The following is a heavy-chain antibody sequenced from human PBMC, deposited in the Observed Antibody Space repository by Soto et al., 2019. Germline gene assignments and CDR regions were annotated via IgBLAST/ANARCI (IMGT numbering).Heavy chain of an antibody. D-gene: IGHD2-2*01. CDR3: AREDIVVVPAAIRLGGMDV. J-gene: IGHJ6*02. Sequence: ASVKVSCKASGYTFTGYYMHWVRQAPGQGLEWMGWINPNSGGTNYAQKFQGWVTMTRDTSISTAYMELSRLRSDDTAVYYCAREDIVVVPAAIRLGGMDVWGQGTTVTVYS. CDR2: INPNSGGT. CDR1: GYTFTGYY. V-gene: IGHV1-2*04.